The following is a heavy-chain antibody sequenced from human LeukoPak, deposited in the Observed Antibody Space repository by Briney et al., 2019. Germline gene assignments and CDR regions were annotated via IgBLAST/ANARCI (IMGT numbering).Heavy chain of an antibody. J-gene: IGHJ4*02. Sequence: GASVKVSCKVSGSSYAISWVRQAPGQGLEWMGWISAYNGNTNYAQKLQGRVTMTTDTSTSTAYMELRSLRSDDTAVYYCARDLLGYCSGGSCYELGYWGQGTLVTVSS. D-gene: IGHD2-15*01. CDR3: ARDLLGYCSGGSCYELGY. CDR1: GSSYA. V-gene: IGHV1-18*01. CDR2: ISAYNGNT.